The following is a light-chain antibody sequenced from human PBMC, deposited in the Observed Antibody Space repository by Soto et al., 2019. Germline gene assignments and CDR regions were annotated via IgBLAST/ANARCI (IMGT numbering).Light chain of an antibody. J-gene: IGKJ1*01. CDR1: QSISNY. V-gene: IGKV1-39*01. CDR2: AAY. Sequence: DIQMTQSPSSLSASVGDEVTITCRASQSISNYLNWYQQKPGKAPNLLIYAAYSLQSGVPSRFSGSGSGTDFTLTISSLQPEDFATYYCQQTYNTPRTFGQGTKVDI. CDR3: QQTYNTPRT.